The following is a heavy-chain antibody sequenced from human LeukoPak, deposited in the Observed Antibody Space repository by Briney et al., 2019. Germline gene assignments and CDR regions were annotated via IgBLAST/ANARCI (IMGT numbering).Heavy chain of an antibody. J-gene: IGHJ6*03. CDR2: MNPNSGNT. D-gene: IGHD3-22*01. Sequence: ASVKVSCKASGYTFTSYDINWVRQATGQGPEWVGWMNPNSGNTGYAQKFQGRVTMTRNTSISTAYMELSSLRSEDTAVYYCARDLGYYDSRYQKTLYYMDVWGKGTTVTVSS. CDR1: GYTFTSYD. CDR3: ARDLGYYDSRYQKTLYYMDV. V-gene: IGHV1-8*01.